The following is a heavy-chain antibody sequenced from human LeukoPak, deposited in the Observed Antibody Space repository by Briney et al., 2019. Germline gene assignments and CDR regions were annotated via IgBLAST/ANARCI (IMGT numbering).Heavy chain of an antibody. D-gene: IGHD2-21*02. V-gene: IGHV4-31*03. Sequence: SETLSLTCTVSGGSISSGGYYWSWIRQHPGKGLEWIGYIYYSGSTYYNPSLKSRVTISVDTSKNQFSLKLSSVTAADTAVYYCARVQRASYCGGDCYGWGQGTLVTVSS. CDR3: ARVQRASYCGGDCYG. J-gene: IGHJ4*02. CDR1: GGSISSGGYY. CDR2: IYYSGST.